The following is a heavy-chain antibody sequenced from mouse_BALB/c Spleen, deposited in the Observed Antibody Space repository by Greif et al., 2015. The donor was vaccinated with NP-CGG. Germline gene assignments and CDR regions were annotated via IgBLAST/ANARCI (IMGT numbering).Heavy chain of an antibody. Sequence: DVKLVESGGGLVQPGGSLKLSCAASGFTFSSYGMSWVRQTPDKRLELVATINSNGGSTYYPDSVKGRFTISRDNAKNTLYLQMSSLKSEDTAMYYCARENDWYFDVWGAGTTVTVSS. CDR1: GFTFSSYG. CDR3: ARENDWYFDV. D-gene: IGHD2-3*01. CDR2: INSNGGST. J-gene: IGHJ1*01. V-gene: IGHV5-6-3*01.